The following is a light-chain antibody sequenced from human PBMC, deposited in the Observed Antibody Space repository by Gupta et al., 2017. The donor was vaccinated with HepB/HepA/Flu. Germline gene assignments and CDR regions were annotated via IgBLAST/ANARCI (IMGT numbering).Light chain of an antibody. J-gene: IGLJ1*01. CDR1: SSNIGAGYD. V-gene: IGLV1-40*01. CDR2: GNS. CDR3: QSYDSSLSAYV. Sequence: QSVPTQPPSVSGAPGQRVPIPRTGRSSNIGAGYDVHWYQHLPGTAPKVLIYGNSNRPSGVPDRFSGSKSGTSASLAITGLQAEDEADYYCQSYDSSLSAYVFGTGTKVTVL.